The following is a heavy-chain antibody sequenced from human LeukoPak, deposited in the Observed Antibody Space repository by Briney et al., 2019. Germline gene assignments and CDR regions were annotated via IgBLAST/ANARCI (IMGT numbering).Heavy chain of an antibody. Sequence: GGSLRLSCAASGFSFNDYYMSWIRQAPGKGLEWISFISLSGSTTYYADSMKGRFTISRDSAKNSVFLQMSSLRAEDTAVYYCAKGYYYDSSGYPFDYWGQGTLVTVSS. CDR1: GFSFNDYY. CDR2: ISLSGSTT. J-gene: IGHJ4*02. D-gene: IGHD3-22*01. CDR3: AKGYYYDSSGYPFDY. V-gene: IGHV3-11*01.